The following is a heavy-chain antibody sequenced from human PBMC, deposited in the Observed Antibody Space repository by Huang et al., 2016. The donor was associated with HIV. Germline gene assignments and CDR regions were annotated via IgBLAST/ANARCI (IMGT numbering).Heavy chain of an antibody. V-gene: IGHV1-69*13. CDR2: IIPLHVTT. J-gene: IGHJ4*02. D-gene: IGHD5-18*01. Sequence: QVQLVQSGAEMKKYGSSVKVSCKASGGTVSSFSFTGVRQAPGPGLEWMGGIIPLHVTTELAQKFRGRGTLTADESTKTAFMELSGLTSQDTAGYYCARGVGNSNRGFDIWGQGTLVTVS. CDR3: ARGVGNSNRGFDI. CDR1: GGTVSSFS.